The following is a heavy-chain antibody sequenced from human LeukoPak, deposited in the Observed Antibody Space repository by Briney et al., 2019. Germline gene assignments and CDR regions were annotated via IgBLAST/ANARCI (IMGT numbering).Heavy chain of an antibody. CDR3: ARGRDDYVWGSYRPFDY. D-gene: IGHD3-16*02. Sequence: SETLSLTCAVYGGSFSGYYWSWIRQPPGKGLEWIGEINHSGSTNYNPSLKSRVTISVDTSENQFSLKLSSVTDADTAVYYCARGRDDYVWGSYRPFDYWGQGTLVTVSS. J-gene: IGHJ4*02. CDR2: INHSGST. V-gene: IGHV4-34*01. CDR1: GGSFSGYY.